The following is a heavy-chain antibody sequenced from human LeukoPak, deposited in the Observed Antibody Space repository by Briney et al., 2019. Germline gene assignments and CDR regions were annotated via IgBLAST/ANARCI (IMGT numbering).Heavy chain of an antibody. D-gene: IGHD1-1*01. CDR1: GGSISSYY. CDR2: IYYSGST. V-gene: IGHV4-59*08. J-gene: IGHJ4*02. CDR3: ARHSLRYNWSESPLWYFDY. Sequence: SETLSLTCTVSGGSISSYYWSWIRQPPGKGLEWIGYIYYSGSTNYNPSLKSRVTISVDTSKNQFSLKLSSVTAADTAVYYCARHSLRYNWSESPLWYFDYWGQGTLVTVSS.